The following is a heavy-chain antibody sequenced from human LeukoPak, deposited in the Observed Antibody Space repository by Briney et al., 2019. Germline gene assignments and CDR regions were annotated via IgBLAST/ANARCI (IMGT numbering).Heavy chain of an antibody. CDR2: FDPEDGET. CDR1: GYTPPELF. CDR3: ATAAAVASFDY. V-gene: IGHV1-24*01. J-gene: IGHJ4*02. Sequence: ASVKVSRKVFGYTPPELFIHRGRKAPGKRVERMGGFDPEDGETIYAQKFQGRVTMTEDTSTDTAYMELSSLRSEDTAVYYCATAAAVASFDYWGRGTLVTVSS. D-gene: IGHD6-19*01.